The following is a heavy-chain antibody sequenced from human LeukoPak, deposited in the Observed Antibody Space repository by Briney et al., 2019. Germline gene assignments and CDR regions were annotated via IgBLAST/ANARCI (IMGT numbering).Heavy chain of an antibody. Sequence: SETLSLTCTVSGGSISSGGYYWSWIRQHPGKGLEWIGYIYYSGSTYCNPSLKSRVTISVDTSKNQFSLKLSSVTAADTAVYYCAREGGGGSGYEERFDYWGQGTLVTVSS. CDR2: IYYSGST. CDR1: GGSISSGGYY. J-gene: IGHJ4*02. CDR3: AREGGGGSGYEERFDY. D-gene: IGHD5-12*01. V-gene: IGHV4-31*03.